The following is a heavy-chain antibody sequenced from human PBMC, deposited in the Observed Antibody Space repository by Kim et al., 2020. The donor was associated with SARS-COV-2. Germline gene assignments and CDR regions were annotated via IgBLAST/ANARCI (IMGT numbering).Heavy chain of an antibody. CDR2: ISYDGSNK. CDR3: AKVLGQTGYYYYYGMDV. CDR1: GFTFSSYG. V-gene: IGHV3-30*18. J-gene: IGHJ6*02. Sequence: GGSLRLSCAASGFTFSSYGMHWVRQAPGKGLEWVAVISYDGSNKYYADSVKGRFTISRDNSKNTLYLQMNSLRAEDTAVYYCAKVLGQTGYYYYYGMDVWGQGTTVTVSS. D-gene: IGHD3-16*01.